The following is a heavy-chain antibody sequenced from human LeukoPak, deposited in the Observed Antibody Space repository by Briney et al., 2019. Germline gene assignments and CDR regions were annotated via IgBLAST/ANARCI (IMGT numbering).Heavy chain of an antibody. D-gene: IGHD3-22*01. Sequence: GGSLRLSCAASGFTFSSYAMHWVRQAPGKGLEYVSAISSNGGSTYYANSVKGRFTISRDNSKNTLYLQMNSLRAEDTAVYYCAGRTVTPYYHDSSGFHLQYWGQGTLVTVSS. CDR3: AGRTVTPYYHDSSGFHLQY. J-gene: IGHJ1*01. CDR1: GFTFSSYA. CDR2: ISSNGGST. V-gene: IGHV3-64*01.